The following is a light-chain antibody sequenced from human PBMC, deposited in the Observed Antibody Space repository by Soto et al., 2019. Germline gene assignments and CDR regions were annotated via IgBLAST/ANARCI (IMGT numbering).Light chain of an antibody. J-gene: IGKJ5*01. CDR3: QQRHMWPIT. Sequence: EIVMTQSPATLAVSPGDTATLSCRASQSLSGNLAWYQQKPGQAPRLLIFRASTRATGVPARFSGRGSGTDFTLTISGLQSEDFAVYYCQQRHMWPITFGQGTRLEIK. CDR1: QSLSGN. V-gene: IGKV3-15*01. CDR2: RAS.